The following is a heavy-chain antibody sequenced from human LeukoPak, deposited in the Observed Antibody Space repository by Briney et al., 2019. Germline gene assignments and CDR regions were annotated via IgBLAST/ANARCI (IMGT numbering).Heavy chain of an antibody. Sequence: SVKVSCKASGGTFSGYAISWVRQAPGQGLEWMGGIIPIFGTANYAQKFQGRVTITTDESTSTAYMELSSLRSEDTAVYYCARGPPVEMATIKGVGDYYYYMDVWSKGTTVTVSS. J-gene: IGHJ6*03. V-gene: IGHV1-69*05. CDR2: IIPIFGTA. CDR3: ARGPPVEMATIKGVGDYYYYMDV. CDR1: GGTFSGYA. D-gene: IGHD5-24*01.